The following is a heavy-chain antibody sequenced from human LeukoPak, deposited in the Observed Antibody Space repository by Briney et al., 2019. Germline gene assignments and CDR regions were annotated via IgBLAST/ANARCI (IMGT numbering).Heavy chain of an antibody. J-gene: IGHJ4*02. CDR2: MNPNSGNT. V-gene: IGHV1-8*01. CDR1: GYTFTSYD. Sequence: GASVQVSCQASGYTFTSYDISWVRQATGQGLEWMGWMNPNSGNTGYAQKFQGRVTMTRNTSISTAYMELSSLRSEDTAVYYCARGVYDFWSGYYFAVDYWGQGTLVTVSS. D-gene: IGHD3-3*01. CDR3: ARGVYDFWSGYYFAVDY.